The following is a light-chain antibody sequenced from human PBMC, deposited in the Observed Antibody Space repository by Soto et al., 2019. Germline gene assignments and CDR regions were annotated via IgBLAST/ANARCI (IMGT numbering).Light chain of an antibody. CDR1: SSDVGGYNY. Sequence: QSALTRPASVSGSPGQSITISCTGTSSDVGGYNYVSWYQQHPGKVPKLMIYDVSNRPSGVSNRFSGSKSGNTASLTISGLQAEDEADYYCSSYTSSSTLVVFGGGTKVTVL. CDR2: DVS. CDR3: SSYTSSSTLVV. V-gene: IGLV2-14*01. J-gene: IGLJ2*01.